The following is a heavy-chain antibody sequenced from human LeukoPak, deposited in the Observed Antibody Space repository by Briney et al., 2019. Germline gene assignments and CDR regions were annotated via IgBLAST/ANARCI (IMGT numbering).Heavy chain of an antibody. CDR1: GFTFTIQW. Sequence: GGSMSPSCAASGFTFTIQWMRCVRHPQGRVLVWVSPIISDGSTNYADSVKGRFTISRDKAKNTLSLQMNSLRPEDTGVYYCARAPSEIGGYYPEYFRHWGQGTLVTVSS. V-gene: IGHV3-74*01. CDR2: IISDGST. J-gene: IGHJ1*01. D-gene: IGHD3-3*01. CDR3: ARAPSEIGGYYPEYFRH.